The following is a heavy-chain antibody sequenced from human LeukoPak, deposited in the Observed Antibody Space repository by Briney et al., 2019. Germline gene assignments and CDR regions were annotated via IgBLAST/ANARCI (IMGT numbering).Heavy chain of an antibody. J-gene: IGHJ6*03. CDR2: ISGSGGST. Sequence: GGSLRLSCAASGFTFSSYAMSWVRQAPGKGLEWVSAISGSGGSTYYADSVKGRLTISRDNSKNTLYLQMNSLRAEDTAVYYCAKMARMFYGQGIYYYYMDVWGKGTTVTVSS. D-gene: IGHD3-10*01. V-gene: IGHV3-23*01. CDR3: AKMARMFYGQGIYYYYMDV. CDR1: GFTFSSYA.